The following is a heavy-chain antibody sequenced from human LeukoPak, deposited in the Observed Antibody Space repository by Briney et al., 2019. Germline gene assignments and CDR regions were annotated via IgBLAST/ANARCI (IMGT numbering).Heavy chain of an antibody. Sequence: SGTLSLTCTVSGGSISSYYWSWIRQPPGKGLEWIGYIYYSGSTNYNPTLKSRVTISVDTSKNQFSLKLSSVTAADTAVYYCARRCGSYYPPYWFDPWGQGTLVTVSS. D-gene: IGHD1-26*01. CDR3: ARRCGSYYPPYWFDP. V-gene: IGHV4-59*01. CDR2: IYYSGST. CDR1: GGSISSYY. J-gene: IGHJ5*02.